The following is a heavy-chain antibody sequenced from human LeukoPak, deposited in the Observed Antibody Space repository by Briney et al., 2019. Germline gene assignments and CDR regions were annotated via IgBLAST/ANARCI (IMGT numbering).Heavy chain of an antibody. CDR1: GGSINTYY. J-gene: IGHJ4*02. CDR2: IYHSGST. Sequence: KCSETLSLTCTVSGGSINTYYWSWFRQPPGKGLEWIGYIYHSGSTNYNPSLKSRVTISVDTSKNQFSLKLSSVTAADTAVYYCARVGYYVDYWGQGTLVTVSS. V-gene: IGHV4-59*01. CDR3: ARVGYYVDY.